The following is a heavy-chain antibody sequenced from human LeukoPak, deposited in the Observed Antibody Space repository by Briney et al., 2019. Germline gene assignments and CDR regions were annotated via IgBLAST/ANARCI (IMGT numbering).Heavy chain of an antibody. CDR1: GFTFDDYG. D-gene: IGHD3-3*02. CDR3: AKDLSALLPGAHNYMDV. V-gene: IGHV3-9*01. Sequence: GGSLRLSCAASGFTFDDYGMSWVRQAPGKGLEWVSGISWNSGNIGYADSVKGRFTISRDNAKNSLYLQMNSLRAEDTALYYCAKDLSALLPGAHNYMDVWGKGTTVTISS. J-gene: IGHJ6*03. CDR2: ISWNSGNI.